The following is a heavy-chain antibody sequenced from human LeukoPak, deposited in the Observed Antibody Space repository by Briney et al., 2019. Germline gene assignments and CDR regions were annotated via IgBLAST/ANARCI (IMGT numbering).Heavy chain of an antibody. Sequence: SQTLSLTCTVSGGSISSGGYYWSWLRQHPGKGPEWIGYIYYSGSTYYNPSLKSRVTISVDTSKNQFSLKLSSVTAADTAVYYCARETTRNYDFWSGQNWFDPWGQGTLVTVSS. V-gene: IGHV4-31*03. D-gene: IGHD3-3*01. CDR2: IYYSGST. J-gene: IGHJ5*02. CDR1: GGSISSGGYY. CDR3: ARETTRNYDFWSGQNWFDP.